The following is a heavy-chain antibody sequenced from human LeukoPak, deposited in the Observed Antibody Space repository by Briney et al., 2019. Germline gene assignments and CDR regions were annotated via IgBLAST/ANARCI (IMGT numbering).Heavy chain of an antibody. CDR3: ARLDYGDYPY. V-gene: IGHV1-69*05. CDR2: IIPIFGTA. Sequence: ASVKVSCKASGGTFSSYAISWVRQAPGQGLEWMGGIIPIFGTANYAQKFQGRVTITTDESTSTAYMELSGLRSDDTAVYYCARLDYGDYPYWGQGTLVTVSS. CDR1: GGTFSSYA. J-gene: IGHJ4*02. D-gene: IGHD4-17*01.